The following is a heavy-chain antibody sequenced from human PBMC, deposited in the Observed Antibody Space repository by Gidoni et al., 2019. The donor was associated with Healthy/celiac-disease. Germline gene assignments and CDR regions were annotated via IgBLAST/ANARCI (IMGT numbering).Heavy chain of an antibody. CDR3: AKGYSSSWGYYYGMDV. CDR1: GFTFDDYA. Sequence: EVQLVESGGVVVQPGGSLRLSCAASGFTFDDYAMHWVRQAPGKGLEWVSLISWDGGSTYYADSVKGRFTISRDNSKNSLYLQMNSLRAEDTALYYCAKGYSSSWGYYYGMDVWGQGTTVTVSS. J-gene: IGHJ6*02. V-gene: IGHV3-43D*03. CDR2: ISWDGGST. D-gene: IGHD6-13*01.